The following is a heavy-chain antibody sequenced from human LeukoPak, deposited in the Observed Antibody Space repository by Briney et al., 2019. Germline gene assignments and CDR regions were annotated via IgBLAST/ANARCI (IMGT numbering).Heavy chain of an antibody. CDR1: GFTFSSYA. J-gene: IGHJ4*02. D-gene: IGHD3-3*01. CDR3: AKAQITIFGVVTALTY. Sequence: GGSLRLSGAASGFTFSSYAMSWVRQAPGKGLEWVSAISGSGGSTYYADSVKGRFTISRDNSKNTLYLQMNSLRAEDTAVYYCAKAQITIFGVVTALTYWGQGTLVTVSS. CDR2: ISGSGGST. V-gene: IGHV3-23*01.